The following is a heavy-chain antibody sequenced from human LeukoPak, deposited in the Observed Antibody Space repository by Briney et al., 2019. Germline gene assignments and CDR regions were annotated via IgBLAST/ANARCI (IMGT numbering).Heavy chain of an antibody. J-gene: IGHJ4*02. CDR1: GFTFSSYW. Sequence: SGGSLRLSCAASGFTFSSYWMSWVRQAPGKGLEWVANIKQDGSEKYYVDSVKGRFTISRDNAKNSLYLQMDSLRAEDTAVYYCAKAAIHYDSSGPNDYWGQGTLVTVSS. CDR2: IKQDGSEK. V-gene: IGHV3-7*01. D-gene: IGHD3-22*01. CDR3: AKAAIHYDSSGPNDY.